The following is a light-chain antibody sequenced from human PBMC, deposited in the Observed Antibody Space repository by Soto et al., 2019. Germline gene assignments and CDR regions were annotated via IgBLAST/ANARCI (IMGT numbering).Light chain of an antibody. Sequence: EIVVTQSPATLSVSPGERATLSCRASQSVSNYLAWYQQKPGQAPSLLIYGPSTRASGVPARFSGSGYGREFTLTISSLQAEDDGVYYYHKYNDWRPAFGEGTKVDIK. CDR2: GPS. J-gene: IGKJ1*01. V-gene: IGKV3-15*01. CDR1: QSVSNY. CDR3: HKYNDWRPA.